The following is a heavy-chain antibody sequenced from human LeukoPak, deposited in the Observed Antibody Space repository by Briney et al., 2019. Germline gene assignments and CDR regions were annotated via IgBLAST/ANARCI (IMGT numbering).Heavy chain of an antibody. Sequence: ASVKVSCKASGGTFSSYAISWVRQAPGQGLEWMGGIIPIFGTANYAKKFQGRVTITADKSTSTAYMELSSRRSEATALYYCARARYSGYGIGQIDYWGQGTLVTV. CDR2: IIPIFGTA. V-gene: IGHV1-69*06. J-gene: IGHJ4*02. CDR1: GGTFSSYA. D-gene: IGHD5-12*01. CDR3: ARARYSGYGIGQIDY.